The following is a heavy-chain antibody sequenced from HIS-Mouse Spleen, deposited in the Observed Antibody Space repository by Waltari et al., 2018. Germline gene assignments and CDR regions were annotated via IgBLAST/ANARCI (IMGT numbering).Heavy chain of an antibody. Sequence: QLQLQESGPGLVKPSETLSLTCTVSGGSISSSSYYWGWIRQPPGKGLEWIGGSYYSGRTSYSPALKSRVTISVDTSKNQFSLKLSSVTAADTAVYYCAREIPYSSSWYDWYFDLWGRGTLVTVSS. J-gene: IGHJ2*01. CDR3: AREIPYSSSWYDWYFDL. V-gene: IGHV4-39*07. CDR1: GGSISSSSYY. CDR2: SYYSGRT. D-gene: IGHD6-13*01.